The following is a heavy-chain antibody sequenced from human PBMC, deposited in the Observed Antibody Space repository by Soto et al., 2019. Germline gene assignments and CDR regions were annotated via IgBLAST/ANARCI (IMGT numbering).Heavy chain of an antibody. D-gene: IGHD2-2*01. Sequence: EVRLLESGGGLVQPGGSLRLSCAASGFTFSSYAMSWVRQAPGKGLEWVSAISGSGGSTYYADSVKGRFTISRDNSKNTLYLQINSLRAEDTAVYYCAKEPGDEVYFDYWGQGTLVTVSS. V-gene: IGHV3-23*01. CDR3: AKEPGDEVYFDY. CDR1: GFTFSSYA. CDR2: ISGSGGST. J-gene: IGHJ4*02.